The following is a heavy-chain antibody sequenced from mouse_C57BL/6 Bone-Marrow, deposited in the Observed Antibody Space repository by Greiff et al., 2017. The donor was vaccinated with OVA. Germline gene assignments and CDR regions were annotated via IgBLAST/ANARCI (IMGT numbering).Heavy chain of an antibody. CDR2: ISSGSSTI. D-gene: IGHD1-1*01. CDR3: AKVEYGSDYAMDC. V-gene: IGHV5-17*01. Sequence: EVQLVESGGGLVKPGGSLKLSCAASGFTFSDYGMHWVRQAPEKGLEWVAYISSGSSTIYYADTVKGRFTISRDNAKNTLFLQMTSLRSEDTAMYYCAKVEYGSDYAMDCWGKGTSVTVAS. CDR1: GFTFSDYG. J-gene: IGHJ4*01.